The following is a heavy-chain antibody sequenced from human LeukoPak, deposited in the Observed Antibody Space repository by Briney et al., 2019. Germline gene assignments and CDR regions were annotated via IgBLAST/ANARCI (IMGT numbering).Heavy chain of an antibody. J-gene: IGHJ4*02. V-gene: IGHV4-34*01. CDR1: GGSFSGYY. D-gene: IGHD6-19*01. CDR3: ARRSYSSGWYVDY. Sequence: SETLSLTCAVYGGSFSGYYWSWICQPPGKGLEWIGEINHRGSTNYNPSLKSRVTISVDTSKNQFSLKLSSVTAADTAVYYCARRSYSSGWYVDYWGQGTLVTVSS. CDR2: INHRGST.